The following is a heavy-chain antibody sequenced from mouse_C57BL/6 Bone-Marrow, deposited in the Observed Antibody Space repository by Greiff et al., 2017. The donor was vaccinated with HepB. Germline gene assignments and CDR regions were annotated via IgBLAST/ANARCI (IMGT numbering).Heavy chain of an antibody. V-gene: IGHV5-17*01. CDR2: ISSGSSTI. Sequence: EVHLVESGGGLVKPGGSLKLSCAASGFTFSDYGMHLVRQAPEKGLEWVAYISSGSSTIYYADTVKGRFTISRDNAKNTLFLQMTSLRSEDTAMYYCARGLLFWYFDVWGTGTTVTVSS. CDR3: ARGLLFWYFDV. D-gene: IGHD6-1*01. J-gene: IGHJ1*03. CDR1: GFTFSDYG.